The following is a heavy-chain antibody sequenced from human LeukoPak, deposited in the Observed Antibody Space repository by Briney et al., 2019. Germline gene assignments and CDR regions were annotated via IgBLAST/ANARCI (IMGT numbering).Heavy chain of an antibody. J-gene: IGHJ4*02. CDR1: GFTFSSYS. V-gene: IGHV3-21*01. Sequence: GGSLRLSYAASGFTFSSYSMSWVRQAPGKGLEWVSSISSSSSYIYYADSVKGRLTISRDNAKTSLYLQMNSLRAEDTAAYYCARDGVVPAVIPFDYWGQGTLATVSS. D-gene: IGHD2-2*01. CDR2: ISSSSSYI. CDR3: ARDGVVPAVIPFDY.